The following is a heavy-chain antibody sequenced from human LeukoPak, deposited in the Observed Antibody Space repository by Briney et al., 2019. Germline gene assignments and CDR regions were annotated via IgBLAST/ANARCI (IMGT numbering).Heavy chain of an antibody. Sequence: ASVKVSCKASGYTFINYVIHWVRQAPGQRLEWMGWIKAGNGNTKCSQKFQGRVTITRDISASTVYMELSSLRSEDTAVYYCARDGGIAVAGTYFHHWGQGTLVTVSS. J-gene: IGHJ1*01. CDR3: ARDGGIAVAGTYFHH. D-gene: IGHD6-19*01. V-gene: IGHV1-3*01. CDR2: IKAGNGNT. CDR1: GYTFINYV.